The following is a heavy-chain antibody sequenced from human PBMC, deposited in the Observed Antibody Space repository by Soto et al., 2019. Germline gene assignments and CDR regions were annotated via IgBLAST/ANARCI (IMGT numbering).Heavy chain of an antibody. J-gene: IGHJ6*03. CDR1: GYTFTGYD. V-gene: IGHV1-8*01. D-gene: IGHD4-17*01. Sequence: GASVKVSCKASGYTFTGYDINWVRQATGQGLEWMGWMNPNSGNTGYAQKFQGRVTMTRNTSISTAYMELSSLRSEDTAVYYCARGYDYGEFYYYYYYMDVWGKGTTVTVSS. CDR3: ARGYDYGEFYYYYYYMDV. CDR2: MNPNSGNT.